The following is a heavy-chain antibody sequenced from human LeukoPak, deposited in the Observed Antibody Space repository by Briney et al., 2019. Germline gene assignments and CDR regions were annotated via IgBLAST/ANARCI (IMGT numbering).Heavy chain of an antibody. CDR2: ISSSSSYI. V-gene: IGHV3-21*01. J-gene: IGHJ4*02. D-gene: IGHD3-9*01. Sequence: GGSLRLSCAASGFTFSSYSMNWVRQAPGKGLEWVSFISSSSSYIYYADSVKGRFTISRDNAKNSLYLKMNSLRAEDTAVYYCARDVSPILTGYYPNPFDYWGQGTLVTVSS. CDR1: GFTFSSYS. CDR3: ARDVSPILTGYYPNPFDY.